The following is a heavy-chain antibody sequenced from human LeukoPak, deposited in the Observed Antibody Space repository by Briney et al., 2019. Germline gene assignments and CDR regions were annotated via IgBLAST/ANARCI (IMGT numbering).Heavy chain of an antibody. Sequence: ASVKVSCKASGYTFTSYDISWVRQATGQGLEWMGWMNPNSGNTGYAQKLQGRVTMTTDTSTSTAYMELRSLRSDDTAVYYCARGVMITFGGVIDLDAFDIWGQGTMVTVSS. D-gene: IGHD3-16*02. CDR1: GYTFTSYD. J-gene: IGHJ3*02. V-gene: IGHV1-8*02. CDR3: ARGVMITFGGVIDLDAFDI. CDR2: MNPNSGNT.